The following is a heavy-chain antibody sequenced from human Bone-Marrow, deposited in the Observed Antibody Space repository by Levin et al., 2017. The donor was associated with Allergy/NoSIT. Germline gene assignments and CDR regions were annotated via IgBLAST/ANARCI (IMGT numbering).Heavy chain of an antibody. V-gene: IGHV3-30*18. J-gene: IGHJ4*02. CDR2: ISNDGSQK. D-gene: IGHD3-22*01. Sequence: SCEVSGFTFSNYGMHWVRQTPGRGLEWVAVISNDGSQKYHADSVKGRFTISRDNSKNTLYLQMNSLGPEDTAVYYCAKVPYFYDSSGYARHYFDYWGQGTLVTVSS. CDR1: GFTFSNYG. CDR3: AKVPYFYDSSGYARHYFDY.